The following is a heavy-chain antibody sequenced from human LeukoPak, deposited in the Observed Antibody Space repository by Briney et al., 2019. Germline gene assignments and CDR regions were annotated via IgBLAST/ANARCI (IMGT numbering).Heavy chain of an antibody. D-gene: IGHD2-15*01. V-gene: IGHV3-7*01. Sequence: GGSLRLSCAPSGFTFSAYSLSWVRQAPGKGLEWVAKIKKDGSEKDYVDSVKGRFTISRDNDKGSLYLQLSSLRVEDTAIYYCARGFQSGGSPVWGQGTLVTVSS. CDR1: GFTFSAYS. CDR2: IKKDGSEK. CDR3: ARGFQSGGSPV. J-gene: IGHJ4*02.